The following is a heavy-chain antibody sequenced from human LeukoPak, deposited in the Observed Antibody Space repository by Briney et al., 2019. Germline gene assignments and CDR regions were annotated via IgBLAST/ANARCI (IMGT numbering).Heavy chain of an antibody. CDR1: GYTFTDYY. V-gene: IGHV1-2*02. D-gene: IGHD3-10*01. CDR3: ARGGVRFGELLPDY. Sequence: ASLKVSCRASGYTFTDYYMHWVRQAPGQGLEWMAWINPNSGGTNYAQKFQGRVTMTRDTSISTAYMNLSRLRSDDTAVYYCARGGVRFGELLPDYWGQGTLVTVSS. CDR2: INPNSGGT. J-gene: IGHJ4*02.